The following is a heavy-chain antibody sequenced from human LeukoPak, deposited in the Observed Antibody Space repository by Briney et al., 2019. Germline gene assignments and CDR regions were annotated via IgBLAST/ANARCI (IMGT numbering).Heavy chain of an antibody. CDR2: IYTSGST. V-gene: IGHV4-61*02. CDR3: ARDSGDQYYFDY. Sequence: PSQTLSLTCTVSGGSISSGSYYWSWIRQPAGKGLERIGRIYTSGSTNYNPSLKSRVTISVDTSKNQFSLKLSSVTAADTAVYYCARDSGDQYYFDYWGQGTLVTVSS. CDR1: GGSISSGSYY. D-gene: IGHD1-1*01. J-gene: IGHJ4*02.